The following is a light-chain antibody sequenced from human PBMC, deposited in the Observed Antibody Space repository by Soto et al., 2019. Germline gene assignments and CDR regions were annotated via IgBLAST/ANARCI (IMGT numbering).Light chain of an antibody. CDR2: DAT. CDR3: SSYTSSSTPFV. Sequence: QSALTQPASVSGSPGQSITISCTGTSSDVGGYNYVSWYQQHPGKAPKLIIYDATNRPSGVSDRFSGSKSGNTASLTISGLQAEDGTDYYCSSYTSSSTPFVFGTGTKVTVL. V-gene: IGLV2-14*03. J-gene: IGLJ1*01. CDR1: SSDVGGYNY.